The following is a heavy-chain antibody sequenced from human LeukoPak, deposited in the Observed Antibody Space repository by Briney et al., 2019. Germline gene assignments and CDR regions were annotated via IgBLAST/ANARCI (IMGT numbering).Heavy chain of an antibody. CDR2: ISYDGSNK. CDR3: ARLTGYFDY. V-gene: IGHV3-30*01. J-gene: IGHJ4*02. Sequence: GGSLRLSCAASGFTFSSYAMHWVRQAPGKGLEWVAVISYDGSNKYYADPVKGRFTISRDNSKNTLYLQMNSLRAEDTAVYYCARLTGYFDYWGQGTLVTVSS. CDR1: GFTFSSYA. D-gene: IGHD3-9*01.